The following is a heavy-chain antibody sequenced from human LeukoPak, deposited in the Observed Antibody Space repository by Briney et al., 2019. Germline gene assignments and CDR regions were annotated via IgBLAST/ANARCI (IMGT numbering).Heavy chain of an antibody. CDR3: VRDFNWAFDY. Sequence: SQTLSLTCAISGDSVSSKSVSWNWVRQSPSKGLEYLGRTRYRSTCNTFYSLSVQGRITINAATYRNQVSLRLNSVTPEDTALYYCVRDFNWAFDYWGQGTLVTVSS. J-gene: IGHJ4*02. CDR2: TRYRSTCNT. CDR1: GDSVSSKSVS. D-gene: IGHD7-27*01. V-gene: IGHV6-1*01.